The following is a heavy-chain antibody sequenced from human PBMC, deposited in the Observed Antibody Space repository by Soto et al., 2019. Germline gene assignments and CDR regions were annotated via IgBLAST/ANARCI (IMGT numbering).Heavy chain of an antibody. CDR2: INHSGST. V-gene: IGHV4-34*01. Sequence: SLTCAVYGGSFSGYYWSWIRQPPGKGLEWIGEINHSGSTNYNPSLKSRVTISVDTSKNQFSLKLSSVTAADTAVYYCARAYGDYNLFGAVYYFDYWGQGTLVTVSS. CDR3: ARAYGDYNLFGAVYYFDY. J-gene: IGHJ4*02. D-gene: IGHD4-17*01. CDR1: GGSFSGYY.